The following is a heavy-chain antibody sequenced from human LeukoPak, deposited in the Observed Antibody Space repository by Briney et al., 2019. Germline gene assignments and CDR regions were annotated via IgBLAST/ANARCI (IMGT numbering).Heavy chain of an antibody. CDR3: AREESGWYRIFDY. D-gene: IGHD6-19*01. J-gene: IGHJ4*02. Sequence: SETLSLTCTVSGGSINSYYWNWIRQPPGKGLEWIGYIYYSGSTNYNPSLKSRVTISVDTSKNQFSLKLSSVTAADTAVYYCAREESGWYRIFDYWGQGTLVTVSS. V-gene: IGHV4-59*01. CDR2: IYYSGST. CDR1: GGSINSYY.